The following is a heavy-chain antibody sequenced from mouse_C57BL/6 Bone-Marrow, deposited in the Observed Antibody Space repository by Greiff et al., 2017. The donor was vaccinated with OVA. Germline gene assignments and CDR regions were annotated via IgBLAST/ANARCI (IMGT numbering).Heavy chain of an antibody. CDR1: GFTFSSYA. V-gene: IGHV5-4*01. CDR3: ARDQGSKPWFAY. Sequence: EVKLMESGGGLVKPGGSLKLSCAASGFTFSSYAMSWVRQTPEKRLEWVATISDGGSYTYYPDNVKGRFTISRDNAKNNLYLQMSHLKSEDTAMYYCARDQGSKPWFAYWGQWTLVTVSA. CDR2: ISDGGSYT. J-gene: IGHJ3*01. D-gene: IGHD1-1*01.